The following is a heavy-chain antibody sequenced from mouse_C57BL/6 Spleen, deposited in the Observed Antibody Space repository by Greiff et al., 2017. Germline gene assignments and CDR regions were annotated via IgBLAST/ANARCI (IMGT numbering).Heavy chain of an antibody. CDR1: GFTFTDYY. D-gene: IGHD1-1*01. Sequence: EVQRVESGGGLVQPGGSLSLSCAASGFTFTDYYMSWVRQPPGKALEWLGFIRNKANGYTTEYSASVKGRFTISRDNSQSILYLQMNALRAEDSATYYCARGNYYGSSGFAYWGQGTLVTVSA. V-gene: IGHV7-3*01. J-gene: IGHJ3*01. CDR3: ARGNYYGSSGFAY. CDR2: IRNKANGYTT.